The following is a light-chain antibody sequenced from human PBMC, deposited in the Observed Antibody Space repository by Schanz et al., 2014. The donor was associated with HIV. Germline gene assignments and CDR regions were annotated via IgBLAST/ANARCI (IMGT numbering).Light chain of an antibody. V-gene: IGLV1-40*01. CDR1: SSNIGAGYD. CDR2: GNT. Sequence: QSVLTQPPSMSGAPGQRVTVSCTGSSSNIGAGYDVHWYQQLPGTAPKLLIYGNTNRPSGVPDRFSASKSDTSASLAITGLQAEDEADYYCQSYDRSLSVVVFGGGTQLTVL. J-gene: IGLJ2*01. CDR3: QSYDRSLSVVV.